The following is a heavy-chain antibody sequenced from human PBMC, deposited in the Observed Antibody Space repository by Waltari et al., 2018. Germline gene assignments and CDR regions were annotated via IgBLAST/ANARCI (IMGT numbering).Heavy chain of an antibody. V-gene: IGHV3-21*01. Sequence: EVQLVESGGGLVKPGGSLRLSCAASGFTFSSYSLNWVRQAPGKGLEWVSSISSSSSYIYYADSVKGRFTISRDNAKNSLYLQMNSLRAEDTAVYYCASEDSYGFDYWGQGTLVTVSS. D-gene: IGHD5-18*01. CDR1: GFTFSSYS. CDR3: ASEDSYGFDY. J-gene: IGHJ4*02. CDR2: ISSSSSYI.